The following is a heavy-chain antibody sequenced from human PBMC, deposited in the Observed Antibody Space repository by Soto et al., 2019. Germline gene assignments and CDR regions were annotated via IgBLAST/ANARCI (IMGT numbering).Heavy chain of an antibody. V-gene: IGHV1-46*01. Sequence: GASLQFSCKAPADTFTSYYIHWGRQAPGHGLEWMGIINPNGGSTKYSQKFQGRVTITRDTSASTAYMELSSLRSEDTAVYYCARSSAYNGFDPWGQGTLVTVSS. J-gene: IGHJ5*02. CDR1: ADTFTSYY. CDR3: ARSSAYNGFDP. CDR2: INPNGGST. D-gene: IGHD3-22*01.